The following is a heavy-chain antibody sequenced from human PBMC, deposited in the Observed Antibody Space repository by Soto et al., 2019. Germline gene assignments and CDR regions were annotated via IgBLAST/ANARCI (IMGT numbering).Heavy chain of an antibody. CDR3: AKDLDYDILTGPALDY. CDR2: ISYDGSNK. V-gene: IGHV3-30*18. J-gene: IGHJ4*02. CDR1: GFTFSSYG. Sequence: PGGSLRLSCAASGFTFSSYGMHWVRQGPGKGLEWVAVISYDGSNKYYADSVKGRFTISRDNSKNTLYLQMNSLRAEDTAVYYCAKDLDYDILTGPALDYWGQGT. D-gene: IGHD3-9*01.